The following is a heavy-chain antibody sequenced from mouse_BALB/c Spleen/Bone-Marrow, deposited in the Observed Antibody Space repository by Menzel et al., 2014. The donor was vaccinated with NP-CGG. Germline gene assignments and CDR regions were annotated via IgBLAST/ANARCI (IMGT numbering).Heavy chain of an antibody. V-gene: IGHV1-5*01. CDR3: TTLARNNFDY. Sequence: DVQLQESGTVLARPGAAVKMSCTASGYTFSNYWMHWIKQRPGQGLEWIGTIHPGNSDTTYNQKFKGKAKLTAVTYTSTAYMELSSLTNEDSAVDYCTTLARNNFDYWGQGTTLTVSS. CDR1: GYTFSNYW. D-gene: IGHD3-1*01. CDR2: IHPGNSDT. J-gene: IGHJ2*01.